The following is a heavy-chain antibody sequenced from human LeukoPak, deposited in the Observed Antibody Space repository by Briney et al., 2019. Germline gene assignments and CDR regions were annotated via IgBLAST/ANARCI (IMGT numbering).Heavy chain of an antibody. Sequence: SETLSLTCTVSGGSISSYYWSWIRRPAGKGLGWIGRIYTSGSTNYNPSLKSRVTMSVDTSKNQFSLKLSSVTAADTAMYYCARDVYYYGSGSYFLDYWGQGTLVTVSS. J-gene: IGHJ4*02. V-gene: IGHV4-4*07. CDR1: GGSISSYY. D-gene: IGHD3-10*01. CDR3: ARDVYYYGSGSYFLDY. CDR2: IYTSGST.